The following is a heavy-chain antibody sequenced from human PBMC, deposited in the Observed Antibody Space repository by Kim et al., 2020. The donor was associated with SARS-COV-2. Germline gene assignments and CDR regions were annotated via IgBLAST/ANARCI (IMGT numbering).Heavy chain of an antibody. Sequence: TIYSADSGKGRFTISRDNAKTSLYLQMNSLRAEDTAVYYCARGKSGDAYWGQGTLVTVSS. CDR2: TI. CDR3: ARGKSGDAY. J-gene: IGHJ4*02. V-gene: IGHV3-48*03. D-gene: IGHD1-26*01.